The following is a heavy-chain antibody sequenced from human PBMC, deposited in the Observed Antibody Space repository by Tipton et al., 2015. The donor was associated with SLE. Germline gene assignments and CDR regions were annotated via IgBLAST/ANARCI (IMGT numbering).Heavy chain of an antibody. CDR2: ISWNSGSI. Sequence: QLVQSGGGLVQPGRSLRLSCAASGFTFDDYAMHWVRQAPGKGLEWVSGISWNSGSIDYADSVKGRFTISRDNAKNSLYLQMNSLRPEDTALYYCAKDRYPMAAYYFDYWGQGTLVTVSS. D-gene: IGHD1-14*01. V-gene: IGHV3-9*01. J-gene: IGHJ4*02. CDR1: GFTFDDYA. CDR3: AKDRYPMAAYYFDY.